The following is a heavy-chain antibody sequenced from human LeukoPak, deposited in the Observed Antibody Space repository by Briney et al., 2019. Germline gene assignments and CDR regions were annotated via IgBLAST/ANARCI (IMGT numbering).Heavy chain of an antibody. D-gene: IGHD3-10*01. Sequence: GGSLRLSCEASGLTFSKSCMHWVRQAPGKGLVWVSRIDNDGRTTSYADSVKGRFTISRDNAKNTLYLQMDSLRAEDTAVYYCASVSGLGMNEHYQHWGEGTLVTVPS. V-gene: IGHV3-74*01. CDR3: ASVSGLGMNEHYQH. J-gene: IGHJ1*01. CDR2: IDNDGRTT. CDR1: GLTFSKSC.